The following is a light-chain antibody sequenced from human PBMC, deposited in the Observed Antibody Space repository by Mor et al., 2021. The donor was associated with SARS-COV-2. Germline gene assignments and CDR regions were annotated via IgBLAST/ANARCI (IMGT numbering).Light chain of an antibody. Sequence: GTLSLSPGERAPLSCRASQSVSSSYLAWYQQKPGQAPRLLIYGASSRATGIPDRFSGSGSGTDFTLTISRLEPEDFAVYYCQQYGSSPPWTFG. J-gene: IGKJ1*01. CDR1: QSVSSSY. CDR3: QQYGSSPPWT. V-gene: IGKV3-20*01. CDR2: GAS.